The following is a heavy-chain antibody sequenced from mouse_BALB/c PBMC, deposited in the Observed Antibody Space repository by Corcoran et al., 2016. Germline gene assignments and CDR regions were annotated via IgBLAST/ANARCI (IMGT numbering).Heavy chain of an antibody. Sequence: QIQLVQCGPEQKKPGETFKISCKASGYTFTNYGMNWVKQAPGKGLKWMGWINTYTGEPTYADDFKGRFAFSLETSASTAYLQINNLKNEDMATYFCARGDYDTWFAYWGQGTLVTVSA. J-gene: IGHJ3*01. CDR1: GYTFTNYG. V-gene: IGHV9-1*02. CDR3: ARGDYDTWFAY. D-gene: IGHD2-4*01. CDR2: INTYTGEP.